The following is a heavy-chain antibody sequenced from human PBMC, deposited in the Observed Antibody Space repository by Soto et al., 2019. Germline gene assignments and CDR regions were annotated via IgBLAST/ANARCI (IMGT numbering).Heavy chain of an antibody. D-gene: IGHD6-13*01. V-gene: IGHV3-53*01. CDR1: GFTVSSNY. J-gene: IGHJ4*02. Sequence: GGSLRLSCAASGFTVSSNYMSWVRQAPGKGLEWVSVIYSGGSTYYADSVKGRFTISRDNSKNTLYLQMNSLRAEDTAVYYCARALSSSWHYFDYWGQGTLVTVSS. CDR3: ARALSSSWHYFDY. CDR2: IYSGGST.